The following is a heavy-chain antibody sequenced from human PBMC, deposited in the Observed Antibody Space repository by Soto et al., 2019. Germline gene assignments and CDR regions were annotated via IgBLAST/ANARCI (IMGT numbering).Heavy chain of an antibody. CDR1: GFTVSSNY. Sequence: GGSLRLSCAAYGFTVSSNYMSWVRQAPGKGLEWVSVIYSGGSTYYADSVKGRFTISRDNSKNTLYLQMNSLRAEDTAVYYCASLCMAGAAYNAMHVCGQATSLPLS. J-gene: IGHJ6*02. V-gene: IGHV3-53*01. CDR3: ASLCMAGAAYNAMHV. D-gene: IGHD6-19*01. CDR2: IYSGGST.